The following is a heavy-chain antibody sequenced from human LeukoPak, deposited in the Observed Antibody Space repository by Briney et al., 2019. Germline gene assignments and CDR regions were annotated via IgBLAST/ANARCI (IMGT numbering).Heavy chain of an antibody. CDR3: ARKGLYSSSGLDY. D-gene: IGHD6-13*01. V-gene: IGHV4-34*01. J-gene: IGHJ4*02. Sequence: SETLSLTCAVYGGSFSGYYWSWIRQPPGKGLEWIGEINHSGSTNYNPSLKSRVTISVDTSKNQFSLKLSSVTAADTAVYYCARKGLYSSSGLDYWGQGTLVTVSS. CDR1: GGSFSGYY. CDR2: INHSGST.